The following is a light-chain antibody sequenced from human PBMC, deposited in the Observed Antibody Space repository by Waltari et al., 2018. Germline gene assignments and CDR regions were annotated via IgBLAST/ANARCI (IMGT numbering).Light chain of an antibody. CDR1: SSDVGNYNF. V-gene: IGLV2-11*01. CDR3: CSYAGSYTFV. CDR2: DVV. J-gene: IGLJ7*01. Sequence: QSALTQPRSVSGTPGQSVTISCSGTSSDVGNYNFVSWYQQHPCNAPKLFIYDVVKRPSGVPDRFSGSKSGNTASLTISGLQTEDEGDYYCCSYAGSYTFVFGGGTQLTVL.